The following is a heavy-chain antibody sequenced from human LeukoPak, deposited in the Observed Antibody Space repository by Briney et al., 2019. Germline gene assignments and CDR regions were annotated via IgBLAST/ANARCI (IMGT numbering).Heavy chain of an antibody. CDR1: GFKLNDYA. V-gene: IGHV3-9*01. D-gene: IGHD2-15*01. CDR2: ISWSSGHM. Sequence: PGGSLRLSCAAPGFKLNDYATHWARHGPGKGREGAAGISWSSGHMEYAESVKGRFTISRDNARNALYLQMDGLRRDDTALYYCVRSVVVVAATPTHFDLWGRGTQVIVSS. CDR3: VRSVVVVAATPTHFDL. J-gene: IGHJ2*01.